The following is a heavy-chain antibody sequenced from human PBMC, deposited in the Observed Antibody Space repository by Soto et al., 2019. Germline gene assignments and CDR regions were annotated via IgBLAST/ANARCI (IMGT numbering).Heavy chain of an antibody. CDR2: IYYSGST. D-gene: IGHD2-21*02. V-gene: IGHV4-59*01. CDR1: GGSISRYS. Sequence: SETLSLTCTVSGGSISRYSWSWIRQPPGKGLECIGCIYYSGSTDYNPSLRGRVTISVDTSKNQFSLRLSSVSAADTAVYYCASHPSDFWFDPWGQGTLVTVSS. J-gene: IGHJ5*02. CDR3: ASHPSDFWFDP.